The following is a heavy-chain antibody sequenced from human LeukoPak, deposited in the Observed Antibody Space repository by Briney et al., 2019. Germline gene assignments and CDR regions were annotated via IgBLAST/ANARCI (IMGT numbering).Heavy chain of an antibody. CDR2: IYHSGST. J-gene: IGHJ6*04. V-gene: IGHV4-38-2*02. CDR3: AREDTMVRGVIKSSYYYGMDV. D-gene: IGHD3-10*01. Sequence: ETLSLTCAVSGYSISSGYYWGWIRQPPGKGLEGIGSIYHSGSTYYNPSLKRRVTISVDTSKNQFSLKLSSVTAADTAVYYCAREDTMVRGVIKSSYYYGMDVWGKGTTVTVSS. CDR1: GYSISSGYY.